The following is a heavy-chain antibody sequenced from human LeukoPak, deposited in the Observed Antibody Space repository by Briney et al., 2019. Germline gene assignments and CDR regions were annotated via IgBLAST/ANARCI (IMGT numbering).Heavy chain of an antibody. Sequence: ASVKVSCKASGYTFTGYYMHWVRQAPGQGLEWMGWINPNSGGTNYAQKFQGWVTMTRDTSISTAYMELSRLRSDDTAVYYCARGETTVTTFYDYWGQGTLVTVSS. D-gene: IGHD4-17*01. V-gene: IGHV1-2*04. CDR2: INPNSGGT. CDR1: GYTFTGYY. J-gene: IGHJ4*02. CDR3: ARGETTVTTFYDY.